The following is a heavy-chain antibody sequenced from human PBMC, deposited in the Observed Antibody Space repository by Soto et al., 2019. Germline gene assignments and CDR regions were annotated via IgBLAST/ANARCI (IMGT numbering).Heavy chain of an antibody. CDR2: IYYSGST. D-gene: IGHD3-10*01. CDR1: GGSISSYY. CDR3: ARRYGSAFDI. J-gene: IGHJ3*02. V-gene: IGHV4-59*01. Sequence: PSETLSLTCTVSGGSISSYYWSCIRQPPGKGLEWIGYIYYSGSTNYNPSLKSRVTISVDTSKNQFSLKLSSVTAADTAVYYCARRYGSAFDIWSQGTIVTGSS.